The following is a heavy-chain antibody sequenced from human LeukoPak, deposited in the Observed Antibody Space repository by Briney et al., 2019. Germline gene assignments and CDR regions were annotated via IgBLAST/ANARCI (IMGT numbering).Heavy chain of an antibody. CDR3: ARDLGSGYNYYYYGMDV. Sequence: GGSLRLSCAASGFTFSSYAMSWVRQAPGKGLEWVSAITGGGDSTYYADSVKGRFTISRDNSKNTLYLQMNSLRAEDTAVYYCARDLGSGYNYYYYGMDVWGQGTTVTVSS. CDR2: ITGGGDST. V-gene: IGHV3-23*01. D-gene: IGHD3-22*01. CDR1: GFTFSSYA. J-gene: IGHJ6*02.